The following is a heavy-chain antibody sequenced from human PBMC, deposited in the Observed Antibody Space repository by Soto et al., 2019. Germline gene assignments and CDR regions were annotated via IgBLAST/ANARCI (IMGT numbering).Heavy chain of an antibody. CDR2: IYYSGST. J-gene: IGHJ4*02. D-gene: IGHD2-21*01. V-gene: IGHV4-39*01. Sequence: SETLSLTCTVTGDSITSRSYYWGWIRQPPGKGLEWIGSIYYSGSTYNNPSLRSRVSMSIDTSKDQFSLKLKSVTAADTALYFCARQRTSVVKTAYFDLWGPGSLVTVSS. CDR3: ARQRTSVVKTAYFDL. CDR1: GDSITSRSYY.